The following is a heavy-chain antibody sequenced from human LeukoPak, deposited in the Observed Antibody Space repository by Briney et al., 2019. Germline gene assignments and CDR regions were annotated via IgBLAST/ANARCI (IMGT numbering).Heavy chain of an antibody. CDR1: GGTFNIYA. V-gene: IGHV1-69*13. J-gene: IGHJ3*02. Sequence: SVTVSCKASGGTFNIYAISWVRQAPGQGLEWMGGIIPIFGTANYTQKFQGRVTITADESTSTAYMELSSLRSEDTAVYYCAKGNGGFLDAFDIWGQGTMVTVSS. D-gene: IGHD4-23*01. CDR2: IIPIFGTA. CDR3: AKGNGGFLDAFDI.